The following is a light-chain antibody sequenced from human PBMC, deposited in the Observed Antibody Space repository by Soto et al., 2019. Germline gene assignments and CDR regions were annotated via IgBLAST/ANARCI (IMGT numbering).Light chain of an antibody. CDR2: EVS. CDR1: SSDVGIYNS. V-gene: IGLV2-14*01. J-gene: IGLJ1*01. Sequence: SVLTQPASVYVSPGQSIAISSTGSSSDVGIYNSVSWYQQHPGKVPKLIIYEVSNRPSGVSNRFSGSKSGNTASLTISGLQAEDEADYYCSSYTTSSTRVFGTGTKVTVL. CDR3: SSYTTSSTRV.